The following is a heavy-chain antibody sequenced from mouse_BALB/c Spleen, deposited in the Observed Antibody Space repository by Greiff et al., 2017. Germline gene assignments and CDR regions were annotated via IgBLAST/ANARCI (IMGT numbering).Heavy chain of an antibody. CDR3: TRRDYGTFAY. D-gene: IGHD1-2*01. V-gene: IGHV6-6*02. CDR2: IRLKSNNYAT. CDR1: GFTFSNYW. Sequence: EVQGVESGGGLVQPGGSMKLSCVASGFTFSNYWMNWVRQSPEKGLEWVAEIRLKSNNYATHYAESVKGRFTISRDDSKSSVYLQMNNLRAEDTGIYYCTRRDYGTFAYWGQGTLVTVSA. J-gene: IGHJ3*01.